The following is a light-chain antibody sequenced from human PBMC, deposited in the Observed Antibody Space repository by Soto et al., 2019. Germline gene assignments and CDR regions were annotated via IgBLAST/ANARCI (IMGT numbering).Light chain of an antibody. CDR3: HQYNNWPYT. Sequence: EMVMTQSPATLSVSPGDRATLSCRASQSVSTNLAWYQQKPGQAPRLLIYGASTRATGIPAGFSGSGSGTEFTLTISSLQSEDFAVYYCHQYNNWPYTFGQGTKLEIK. J-gene: IGKJ2*01. V-gene: IGKV3-15*01. CDR1: QSVSTN. CDR2: GAS.